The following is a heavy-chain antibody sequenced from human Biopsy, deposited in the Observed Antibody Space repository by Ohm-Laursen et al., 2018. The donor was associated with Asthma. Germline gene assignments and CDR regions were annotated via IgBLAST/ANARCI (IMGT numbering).Heavy chain of an antibody. J-gene: IGHJ4*02. CDR1: EYSLTDLS. D-gene: IGHD4-17*01. V-gene: IGHV1-24*01. CDR2: HDHEEGGT. Sequence: SSVKVSCKISEYSLTDLSMHWVRQAPGQGLEWMGGHDHEEGGTVNAWRFQGRVAMTEDTSTDTAYMELSSLSSDDTAVYYCASDFPKDYVRYNFQFWGQGTLVTVSS. CDR3: ASDFPKDYVRYNFQF.